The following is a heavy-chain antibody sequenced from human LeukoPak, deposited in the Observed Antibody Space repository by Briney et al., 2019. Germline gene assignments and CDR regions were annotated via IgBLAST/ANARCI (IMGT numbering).Heavy chain of an antibody. V-gene: IGHV4-59*01. J-gene: IGHJ4*02. CDR1: DGSISSDY. CDR3: ARLHYDSHGYYYFDY. D-gene: IGHD3-22*01. Sequence: KPSETLSLTCNVSDGSISSDYWSWIRQPPGKGLEWIGHIYYNGITNYNPSLQSRVTMSVHTSQKQFSLKLNSVTAADTAVYYCARLHYDSHGYYYFDYWGQGTLVTVSS. CDR2: IYYNGIT.